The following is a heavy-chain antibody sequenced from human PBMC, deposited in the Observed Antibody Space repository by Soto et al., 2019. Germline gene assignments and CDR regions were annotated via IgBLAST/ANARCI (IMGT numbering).Heavy chain of an antibody. CDR3: ARAVGQYYYYYYYMDV. Sequence: PSETLSLTCTVSGGSISSGGYYWSWIRQHPGKGLEWIGYIYYSGSTYYNPSLKSRVTISVDTSKNQFSLKLSSVTAADTAVYYCARAVGQYYYYYYYMDVWGKGTTVTVSS. J-gene: IGHJ6*03. V-gene: IGHV4-31*03. D-gene: IGHD1-26*01. CDR2: IYYSGST. CDR1: GGSISSGGYY.